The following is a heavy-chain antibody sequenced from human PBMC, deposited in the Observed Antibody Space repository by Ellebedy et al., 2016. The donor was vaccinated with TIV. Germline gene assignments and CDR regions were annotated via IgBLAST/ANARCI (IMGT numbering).Heavy chain of an antibody. J-gene: IGHJ5*02. CDR3: AREVVVITTGWFDP. V-gene: IGHV1-3*01. Sequence: ASVKVSCXASGYTFTSYAMHWVRQAPGQRLEWMGWINAGNGNTKYSQKFQGRVTITRDTSASTAYMELCSLRSEDTAVYYCAREVVVITTGWFDPWGQGTLVTVSS. D-gene: IGHD3-22*01. CDR1: GYTFTSYA. CDR2: INAGNGNT.